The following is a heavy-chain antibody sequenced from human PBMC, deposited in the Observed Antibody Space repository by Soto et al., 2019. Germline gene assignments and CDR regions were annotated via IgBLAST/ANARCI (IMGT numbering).Heavy chain of an antibody. D-gene: IGHD5-18*01. CDR3: AHRPDTAMVGWFDP. CDR2: IYWDDDK. J-gene: IGHJ5*02. V-gene: IGHV2-5*02. Sequence: QITLKESGPTLVKPTQTLTLTCTFSGFSLSTSGVGVGWIRQPPGKALEWLALIYWDDDKRYSPSLKSRLTITKDTSKNQVVLTMTNMDPVDTATYYCAHRPDTAMVGWFDPWGQGTLVTVSS. CDR1: GFSLSTSGVG.